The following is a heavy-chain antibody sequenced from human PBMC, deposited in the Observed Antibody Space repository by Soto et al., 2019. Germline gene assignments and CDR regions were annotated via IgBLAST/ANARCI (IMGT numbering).Heavy chain of an antibody. CDR3: ARIEIAGGPFDY. V-gene: IGHV4-59*08. D-gene: IGHD2-21*01. Sequence: PSETLSLTCTVSGGSISPYYWSWIRQPPGKGLEWIAYIYYSGITNYNPSLNGRATISVDTPKNQFSLNLSSVTVADTAVYYCARIEIAGGPFDYWGQGTLVTVSS. CDR2: IYYSGIT. CDR1: GGSISPYY. J-gene: IGHJ4*02.